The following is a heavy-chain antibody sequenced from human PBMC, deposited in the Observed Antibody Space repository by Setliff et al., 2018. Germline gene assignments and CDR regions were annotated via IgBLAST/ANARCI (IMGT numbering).Heavy chain of an antibody. CDR3: ARVPRLEWLLPTFDS. D-gene: IGHD3-3*01. J-gene: IGHJ4*02. CDR1: GYGFLSYG. CDR2: ISGYNGNT. Sequence: ASVKVSCKPSGYGFLSYGLSWVRQAPGQGLEWRGWISGYNGNTDYAQNLQGRVTITIDTSTSTAYMELRSLRSDDTAVYYCARVPRLEWLLPTFDSWGQGTLVTVSS. V-gene: IGHV1-18*01.